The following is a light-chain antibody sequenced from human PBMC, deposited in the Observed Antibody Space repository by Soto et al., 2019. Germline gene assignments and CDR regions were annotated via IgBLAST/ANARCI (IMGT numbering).Light chain of an antibody. CDR1: QSVSSSY. CDR2: GAS. V-gene: IGKV3-20*01. CDR3: QKYGVSHST. Sequence: EIVLTQSPGTLSLSPGERATLSCRASQSVSSSYLAWYQQKPGQAPRLLIDGASNRATGIPDRFSGSGSGTDFILTISRLEPEDFAVYYCQKYGVSHSTFGGGTQVEIK. J-gene: IGKJ4*01.